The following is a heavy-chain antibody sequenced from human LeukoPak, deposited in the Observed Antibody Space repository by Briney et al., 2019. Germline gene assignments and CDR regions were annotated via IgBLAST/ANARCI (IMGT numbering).Heavy chain of an antibody. CDR3: AKDSTTYYDILTGYYEDHYYYYCGMDV. J-gene: IGHJ6*02. CDR2: ISGSGGST. CDR1: GFTFSNYA. V-gene: IGHV3-23*01. D-gene: IGHD3-9*01. Sequence: GGSLRLSCAASGFTFSNYAMSWVRQAPGRGLEWVSAISGSGGSTYYADSVKGRFTISRDNSKNTLYLQMNSLRAEDTAVYYCAKDSTTYYDILTGYYEDHYYYYCGMDVWGQGTTVTVSS.